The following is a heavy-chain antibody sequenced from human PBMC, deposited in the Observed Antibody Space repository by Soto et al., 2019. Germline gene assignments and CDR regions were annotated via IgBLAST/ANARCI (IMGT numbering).Heavy chain of an antibody. CDR2: INHSGST. CDR1: GGSFSGYY. D-gene: IGHD3-16*02. Sequence: SETLSLTCAVYGGSFSGYYWNWIRQPPGKGLEWIGEINHSGSTNYNPSLKSRVTISVDTSKSQFSLKLSSVTAADTAVYYCARRRDYVWGSYRYRAPYYFDYWGQGTLVTVSS. J-gene: IGHJ4*02. CDR3: ARRRDYVWGSYRYRAPYYFDY. V-gene: IGHV4-34*01.